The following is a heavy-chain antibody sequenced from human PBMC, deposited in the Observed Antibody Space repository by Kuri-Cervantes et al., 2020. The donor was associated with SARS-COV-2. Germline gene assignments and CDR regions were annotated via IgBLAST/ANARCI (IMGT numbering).Heavy chain of an antibody. D-gene: IGHD6-19*01. CDR2: IYYSGST. Sequence: SETLSLTCTVSGGSISSSSYYWGWSGQPPGKGLEWIGSIYYSGSTYYNPSLKSRVTITVDTSKNQFSLKLSSVTAADTAVYYCARTNKQWRGYFDYWGQGTLVTVSS. CDR3: ARTNKQWRGYFDY. CDR1: GGSISSSSYY. V-gene: IGHV4-39*01. J-gene: IGHJ4*02.